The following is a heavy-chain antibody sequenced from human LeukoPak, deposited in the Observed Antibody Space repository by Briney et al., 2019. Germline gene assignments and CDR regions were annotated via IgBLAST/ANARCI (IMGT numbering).Heavy chain of an antibody. CDR3: ARLADFWSGSVGFDP. J-gene: IGHJ5*02. V-gene: IGHV4-34*01. Sequence: SETLSLTCAVYGGSFSGYYWSWIRQPPGKGLEWIGEINHSGSTNYNPSLKSRVAISVDTSKNQFSLKLSSVTAADTAVYYCARLADFWSGSVGFDPWGQGTLVTVSS. D-gene: IGHD3-3*01. CDR2: INHSGST. CDR1: GGSFSGYY.